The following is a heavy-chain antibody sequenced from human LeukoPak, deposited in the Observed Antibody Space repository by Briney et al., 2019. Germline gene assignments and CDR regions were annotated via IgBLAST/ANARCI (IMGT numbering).Heavy chain of an antibody. V-gene: IGHV1-2*02. CDR1: GYTFTGYY. CDR2: INPNSGGT. J-gene: IGHJ6*03. D-gene: IGHD6-19*01. Sequence: ASVKVSCKASGYTFTGYYMHWVRQAPGQGLEWMGWINPNSGGTNYAQKFQGRVTMTRDTSISTAYMELSRLRSDDTAVYYCAREFQGTYSSGWDDYYYYYMDVWGKGTTVTVSS. CDR3: AREFQGTYSSGWDDYYYYYMDV.